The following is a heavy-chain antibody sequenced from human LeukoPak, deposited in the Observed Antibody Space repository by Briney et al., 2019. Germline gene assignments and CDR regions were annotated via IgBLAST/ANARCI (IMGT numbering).Heavy chain of an antibody. D-gene: IGHD3-22*01. Sequence: PSETLSLTCTVSGYSISSGFYWGWIRQPPGKGLECIGSIYHSGSTYYNPSLKSRVTISVDTSKNQFSLNLSSVTAADTAVYYCASTSGYYAFDIWGQGTMVTVSS. J-gene: IGHJ3*02. CDR3: ASTSGYYAFDI. CDR1: GYSISSGFY. V-gene: IGHV4-38-2*02. CDR2: IYHSGST.